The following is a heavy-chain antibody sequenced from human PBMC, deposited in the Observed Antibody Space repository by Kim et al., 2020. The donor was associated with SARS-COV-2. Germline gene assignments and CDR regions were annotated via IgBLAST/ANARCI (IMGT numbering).Heavy chain of an antibody. CDR3: ARDRLAAVLGRYYYYYGMDV. D-gene: IGHD6-13*01. CDR1: GYTFTSYA. J-gene: IGHJ6*02. Sequence: ASVKVSCKASGYTFTSYAMNWVRQAPGQGLEWMGWINTNTGNPTYAQGFTGRFVFSLDTSVSTAYLQISSLKAEDTAVYYCARDRLAAVLGRYYYYYGMDVWGQGTTVTVSS. CDR2: INTNTGNP. V-gene: IGHV7-4-1*02.